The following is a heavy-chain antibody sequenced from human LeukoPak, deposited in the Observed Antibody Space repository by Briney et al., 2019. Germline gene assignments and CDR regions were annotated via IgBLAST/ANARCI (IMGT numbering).Heavy chain of an antibody. CDR2: INPNSGVT. D-gene: IGHD3-22*01. Sequence: ASVKVSCKASGYTSTGYYIHWVRQAPGQGLEWMGWINPNSGVTNYAQKFQGRVTMTRDTSISTAYMELRRLTSDDTAVYYCAKEGYYDTGGYLADSWGQGTLVTVST. J-gene: IGHJ4*02. CDR3: AKEGYYDTGGYLADS. CDR1: GYTSTGYY. V-gene: IGHV1-2*02.